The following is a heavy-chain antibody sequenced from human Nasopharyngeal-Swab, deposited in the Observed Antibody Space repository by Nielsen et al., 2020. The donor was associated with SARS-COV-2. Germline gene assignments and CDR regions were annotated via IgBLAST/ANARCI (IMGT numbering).Heavy chain of an antibody. CDR2: IYYSGST. CDR3: ARWAIIGAWFFDY. Sequence: SETLSLTCTVSGGSISSSSYYWGWIRQPPGKGLEWIGSIYYSGSTYYNPSLKSRVTISVDTSKNQFSLKLSSVTAAGTAVYYCARWAIIGAWFFDYWGQGILVTVSS. D-gene: IGHD1-26*01. V-gene: IGHV4-39*01. CDR1: GGSISSSSYY. J-gene: IGHJ4*02.